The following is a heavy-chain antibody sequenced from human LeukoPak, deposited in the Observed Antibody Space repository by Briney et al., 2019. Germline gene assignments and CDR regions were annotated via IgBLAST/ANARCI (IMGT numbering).Heavy chain of an antibody. CDR3: AKDQTRELLGYFDY. Sequence: GGSLRLSCAASGFTFSSYAMSWVRQAPGKGLDWVSAISGSGGSTYYADSVKGRFTISRDNSKNTLYLQMNSLRAEDTAVYYCAKDQTRELLGYFDYWGQGTLVTVSS. J-gene: IGHJ4*02. D-gene: IGHD1-26*01. V-gene: IGHV3-23*01. CDR1: GFTFSSYA. CDR2: ISGSGGST.